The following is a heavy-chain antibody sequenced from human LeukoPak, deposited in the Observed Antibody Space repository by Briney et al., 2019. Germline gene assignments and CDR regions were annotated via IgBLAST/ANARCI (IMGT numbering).Heavy chain of an antibody. CDR1: GFTFTDYY. Sequence: GGSLRLSCAASGFTFTDYYMSWIRQAPGKGLEWVSYISSSAYTIDYADSVKGRFTSSRDNAKKSLFLQMNSLRAEDTAVYYCGRGATLGTFGRGYPGSAHDFDSWGQGTLVTVSS. V-gene: IGHV3-11*01. CDR3: GRGATLGTFGRGYPGSAHDFDS. J-gene: IGHJ4*02. D-gene: IGHD3-22*01. CDR2: ISSSAYTI.